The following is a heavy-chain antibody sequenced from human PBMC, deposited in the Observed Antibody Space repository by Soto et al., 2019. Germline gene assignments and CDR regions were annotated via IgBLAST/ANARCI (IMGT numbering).Heavy chain of an antibody. V-gene: IGHV1-69*12. CDR1: GGTFSSYA. Sequence: QVQLVQSGAEVKKPGSSVKVSCKASGGTFSSYAISWVRQAPGQGLEWMGGIIPIFGTANYAQKFQGRVTITADESTSTAYMELSCLRSEDTAVYYCARGYDFWSGYQRYYYYYGMDVWGQGTTVTVSS. J-gene: IGHJ6*02. CDR3: ARGYDFWSGYQRYYYYYGMDV. D-gene: IGHD3-3*01. CDR2: IIPIFGTA.